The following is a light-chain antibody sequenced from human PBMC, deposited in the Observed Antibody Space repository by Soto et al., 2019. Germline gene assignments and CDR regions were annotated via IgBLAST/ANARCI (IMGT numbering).Light chain of an antibody. J-gene: IGLJ2*01. CDR1: SSDVGGYYY. CDR2: EVN. CDR3: SSYTSTNILV. Sequence: QSALTQPASVSASPGQSITISCTGTSSDVGGYYYVSWYQQHPGEAPKPIIYEVNHRPSGVSNRFSASKSGNTASLTISGLQAEDEANYYCSSYTSTNILVFGRGTKLTVL. V-gene: IGLV2-14*01.